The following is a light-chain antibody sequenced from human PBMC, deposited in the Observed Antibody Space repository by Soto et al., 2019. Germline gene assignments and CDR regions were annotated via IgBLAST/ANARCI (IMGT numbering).Light chain of an antibody. Sequence: EFVLTQSPVTLSLSPVERVTLSCSASHIISSIDLAWYQQKPGHSPRLLIYYSSSRSAFIPDIIIGSGSWTXYCLTXSXLEPEDFAVYYFQQYGNTPITFGQGTRLEIK. CDR2: YSS. CDR1: HIISSID. V-gene: IGKV3-20*01. J-gene: IGKJ5*01. CDR3: QQYGNTPIT.